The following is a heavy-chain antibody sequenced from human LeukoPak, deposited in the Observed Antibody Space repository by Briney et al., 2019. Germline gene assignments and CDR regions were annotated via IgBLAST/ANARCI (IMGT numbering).Heavy chain of an antibody. CDR1: GFIFNNYG. Sequence: GGSLRLSCAASGFIFNNYGLVWVRQAPGKGLEWVSAISNDGGGTTYANFVKGRFTVSRDNSKNTLFLQMNSLRAEDTALYYCAKGSSGYFFDLWGQGTLVTVSS. CDR2: ISNDGGGT. CDR3: AKGSSGYFFDL. V-gene: IGHV3-23*01. D-gene: IGHD3-22*01. J-gene: IGHJ4*02.